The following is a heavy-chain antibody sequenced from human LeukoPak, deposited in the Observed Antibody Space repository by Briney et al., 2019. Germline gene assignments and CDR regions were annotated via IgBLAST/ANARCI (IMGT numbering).Heavy chain of an antibody. J-gene: IGHJ4*02. V-gene: IGHV4-4*07. CDR1: GGSISSYY. D-gene: IGHD6-19*01. CDR2: IYTSGST. CDR3: ARDQERSGWYAFDY. Sequence: SETLSLTCTVSGGSISSYYWSWIRQPAGKGLEWIGRIYTSGSTNYNPSLKSRVTISVDTSKNQFSLKLSSVTAADTAVYYCARDQERSGWYAFDYWGQGTLVTVSS.